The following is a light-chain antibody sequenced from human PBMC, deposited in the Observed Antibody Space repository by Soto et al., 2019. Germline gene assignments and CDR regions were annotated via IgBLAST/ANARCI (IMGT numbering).Light chain of an antibody. CDR1: SSDVGGYNY. J-gene: IGLJ3*02. CDR2: DVS. Sequence: QSALTQPASVSGSPGQSITISCTGTSSDVGGYNYVSWYQQHPGKAPKLMIYDVSNRPSGVSNRFSGSKSGNTASLTISGLQAEDEADDYCSSYTSSSTGWVFGGGTKLTVL. V-gene: IGLV2-14*01. CDR3: SSYTSSSTGWV.